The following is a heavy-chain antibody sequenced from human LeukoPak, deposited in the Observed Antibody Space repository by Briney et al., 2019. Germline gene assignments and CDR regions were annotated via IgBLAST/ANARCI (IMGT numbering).Heavy chain of an antibody. J-gene: IGHJ4*02. Sequence: GGSLRLSCTASGFTFSSYAMSWVRQAPGKGLEWVSSISGSGIGTHYADSVKGRLTISRDNSKNTLYLQMNSLRADDTAVYSCAKHYYGSGSYWAGLDYWGQGTLVTVSS. CDR3: AKHYYGSGSYWAGLDY. CDR2: ISGSGIGT. V-gene: IGHV3-23*01. D-gene: IGHD3-10*01. CDR1: GFTFSSYA.